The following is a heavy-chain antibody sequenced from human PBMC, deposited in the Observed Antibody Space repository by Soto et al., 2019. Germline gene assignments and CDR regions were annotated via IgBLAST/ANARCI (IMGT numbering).Heavy chain of an antibody. CDR1: GGSISSGGYY. Sequence: SETLSLTCTVSGGSISSGGYYWSWIRQHPGKGLEWIGYIYYSGSTYYNPSLKSRVTISVDTSKNQFSLKLSSVTAADTAVYYCARYPYSSSYTGVDYWGQGTLVTVSS. D-gene: IGHD6-6*01. CDR3: ARYPYSSSYTGVDY. V-gene: IGHV4-31*03. J-gene: IGHJ4*02. CDR2: IYYSGST.